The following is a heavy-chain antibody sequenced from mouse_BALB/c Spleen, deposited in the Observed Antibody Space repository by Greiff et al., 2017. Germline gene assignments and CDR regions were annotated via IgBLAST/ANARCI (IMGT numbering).Heavy chain of an antibody. Sequence: EVMLVESGGGLVQPGGSRKLSCAASGFTFSDYGMAWVRQAPGKGPEWVAFISNLAYSIYYADTVTGRFTISRENAKNTLYLEMSSLRSEDTAMYYCARDGYVKFAYWGQGTLVTVSA. V-gene: IGHV5-15*02. CDR3: ARDGYVKFAY. J-gene: IGHJ3*01. CDR1: GFTFSDYG. D-gene: IGHD2-2*01. CDR2: ISNLAYSI.